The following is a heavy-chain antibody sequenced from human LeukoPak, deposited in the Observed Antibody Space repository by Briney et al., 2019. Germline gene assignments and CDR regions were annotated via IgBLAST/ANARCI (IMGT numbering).Heavy chain of an antibody. CDR2: IYYSGST. CDR1: GGSISSYY. D-gene: IGHD6-19*01. CDR3: ARAWTGIAVTGRYWYFDL. Sequence: PSETLSLTCTVSGGSISSYYWSWIRQPPGKGLEWIGYIYYSGSTNYNPSLKSRVTISVDTSKNQFSLKLTSVTAADTAVYYCARAWTGIAVTGRYWYFDLWGRGTLVTVSS. J-gene: IGHJ2*01. V-gene: IGHV4-59*01.